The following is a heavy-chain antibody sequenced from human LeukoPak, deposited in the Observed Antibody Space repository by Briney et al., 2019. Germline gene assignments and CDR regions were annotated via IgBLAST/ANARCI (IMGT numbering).Heavy chain of an antibody. CDR3: ARLPSYSSGWYFDY. Sequence: PSETLSLTCTVSGGSISSYYWSWIRQPPGKEVEWIGYISYRGSTNYNPSLKSRVTISVDTSKNQFSLKVRSVTAADTAVYYCARLPSYSSGWYFDYWGQGTLVTVSS. CDR1: GGSISSYY. CDR2: ISYRGST. V-gene: IGHV4-59*08. J-gene: IGHJ4*02. D-gene: IGHD6-19*01.